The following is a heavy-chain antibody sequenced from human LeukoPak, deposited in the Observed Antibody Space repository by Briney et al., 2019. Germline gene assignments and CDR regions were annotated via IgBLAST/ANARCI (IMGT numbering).Heavy chain of an antibody. J-gene: IGHJ4*02. D-gene: IGHD3-10*01. CDR1: GSSFTSYW. V-gene: IGHV5-51*01. CDR2: IYPGDSDT. Sequence: GESMQISCKGSGSSFTSYWIGWVRQMPGKRLGWMGIIYPGDSDTRYSPSLQGQVTISADKSISTAYLQWSRLKASDTAMYYCASVGYGSGSYSDYWGQGTLVTVSS. CDR3: ASVGYGSGSYSDY.